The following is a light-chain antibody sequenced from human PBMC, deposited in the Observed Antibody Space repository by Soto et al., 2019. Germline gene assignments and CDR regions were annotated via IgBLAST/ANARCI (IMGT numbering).Light chain of an antibody. V-gene: IGLV2-14*03. J-gene: IGLJ2*01. Sequence: QSDLTQPASVSGSPGQSITISCTGTSSDVGAYNYVSWYQHHPGKAPKLMIYDVSNRPSGVSNRFSGSKSGNTASLTISGLQAEDEADYYCNSFTTSSTLVFGGGTKLTVL. CDR1: SSDVGAYNY. CDR3: NSFTTSSTLV. CDR2: DVS.